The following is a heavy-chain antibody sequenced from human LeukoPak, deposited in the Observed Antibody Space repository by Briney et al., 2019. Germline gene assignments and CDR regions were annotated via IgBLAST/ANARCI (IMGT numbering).Heavy chain of an antibody. CDR1: GGTFSSYA. CDR3: AREYSSSSPYYYGMDV. V-gene: IGHV1-69*13. Sequence: ASVKVSCKASGGTFSSYAISWVRQAPGQGLEWMGGIIPIFGTANYAQKFQGRVTITADESTSTAYMELSSLRSEDTAVYYCAREYSSSSPYYYGMDVWGQGTTVTVSS. CDR2: IIPIFGTA. D-gene: IGHD6-6*01. J-gene: IGHJ6*02.